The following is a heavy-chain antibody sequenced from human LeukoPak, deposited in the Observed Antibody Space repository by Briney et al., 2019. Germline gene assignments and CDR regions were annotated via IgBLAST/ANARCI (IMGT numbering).Heavy chain of an antibody. CDR3: AKDSQHIVVVIAIGAFDY. CDR1: GFTFSDYG. V-gene: IGHV3-23*01. D-gene: IGHD2-21*01. J-gene: IGHJ4*02. Sequence: PGGSLRLSCAASGFTFSDYGMSWVRQAPGKGLEWVSAISGSGGSTYYADSVKGRFTISRDNSKNTLYPQMNSLRAEDTAVYYCAKDSQHIVVVIAIGAFDYWGQGTLVTVSS. CDR2: ISGSGGST.